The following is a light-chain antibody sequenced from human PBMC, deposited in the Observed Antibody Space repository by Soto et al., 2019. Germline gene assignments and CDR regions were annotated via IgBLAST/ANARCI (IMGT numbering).Light chain of an antibody. J-gene: IGKJ2*01. CDR3: QQYGSSPYP. V-gene: IGKV3-20*01. Sequence: ENVLTQSPGTLSLFPGERATLSCTASQSITLNYLAWYQQKPGQAPRLLIYGASSRATGIPDRFSGSGSGTDFTLTISRLEPEDVAVYYCQQYGSSPYPFGQGTKVESK. CDR1: QSITLNY. CDR2: GAS.